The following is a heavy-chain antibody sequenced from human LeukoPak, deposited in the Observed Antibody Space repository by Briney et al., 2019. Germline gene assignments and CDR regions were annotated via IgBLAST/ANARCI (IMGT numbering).Heavy chain of an antibody. CDR2: MNPNSGNT. Sequence: GPVKVSCKASGYTFTSYDINWVRQATGRGLGWMGWMNPNSGNTGYAQKFQGRVTMTRNTSISTAYMELSSLRSEDTAVYYCARGTITIFGVKQFDPWGQGTLVTVSS. V-gene: IGHV1-8*01. D-gene: IGHD3-3*01. CDR3: ARGTITIFGVKQFDP. CDR1: GYTFTSYD. J-gene: IGHJ5*02.